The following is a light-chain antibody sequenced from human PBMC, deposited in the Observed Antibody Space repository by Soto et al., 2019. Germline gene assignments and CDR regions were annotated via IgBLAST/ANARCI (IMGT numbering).Light chain of an antibody. J-gene: IGKJ1*01. V-gene: IGKV3-11*01. CDR1: QSIGRY. CDR3: QHRSNSPPTWT. CDR2: DAS. Sequence: EIVLTQSTATLSLSPGDRATLSCRASQSIGRYLAWYQQKVGQAPRLLIYDASNRATAIPARFSGSGSGTDFTLTISSLEPEDFAVYFCQHRSNSPPTWTFGQGTKVEIK.